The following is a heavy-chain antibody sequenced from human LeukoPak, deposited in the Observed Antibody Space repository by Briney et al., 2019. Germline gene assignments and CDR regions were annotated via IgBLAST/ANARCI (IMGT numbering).Heavy chain of an antibody. D-gene: IGHD5-12*01. CDR1: GFTFSNYW. CDR2: INNDGSST. Sequence: PGGSLRLSCAASGFTFSNYWMHWVRQAPGKGLVWVSRINNDGSSTIYADSVKGRFTISRDNAKNTVYLQMNGLRAEDTAVYYCARGATASFDPWGQGTLVSVSS. J-gene: IGHJ5*02. V-gene: IGHV3-74*01. CDR3: ARGATASFDP.